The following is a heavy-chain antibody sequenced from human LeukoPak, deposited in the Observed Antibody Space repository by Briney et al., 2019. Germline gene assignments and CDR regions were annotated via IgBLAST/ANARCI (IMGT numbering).Heavy chain of an antibody. D-gene: IGHD3-22*01. J-gene: IGHJ4*02. V-gene: IGHV3-49*04. CDR3: TSNPSYYDSSGYSKITLDY. Sequence: GGSLRLSCTASGFTFGDYAMSWVRQAPGKGLEWVGFIRSKSYGGTTEYAASVKGRFTISRDDSKSIAYLQMNSLKTEDTAVYYCTSNPSYYDSSGYSKITLDYWGQGTLVTVSS. CDR2: IRSKSYGGTT. CDR1: GFTFGDYA.